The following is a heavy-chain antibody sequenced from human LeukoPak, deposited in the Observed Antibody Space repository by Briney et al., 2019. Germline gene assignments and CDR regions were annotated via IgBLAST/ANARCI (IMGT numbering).Heavy chain of an antibody. J-gene: IGHJ4*02. V-gene: IGHV3-21*01. D-gene: IGHD5-12*01. Sequence: PGGSLRLSCAASGFTFSSYSTNWVRQAPGKGLEWVSSISSSSSYIYYADSVKGRFTISRDNAKNSLYLQMNSLRAEDTAVYYCARDGLVATGDPFDYWGQGTLVTVSS. CDR1: GFTFSSYS. CDR3: ARDGLVATGDPFDY. CDR2: ISSSSSYI.